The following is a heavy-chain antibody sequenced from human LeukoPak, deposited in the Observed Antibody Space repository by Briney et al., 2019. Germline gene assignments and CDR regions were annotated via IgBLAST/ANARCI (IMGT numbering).Heavy chain of an antibody. Sequence: ASVKVSCNASGYTFTSYYMHWVRQAPGQGLEWMGIINPSGGSTSYAQKFQGRVTMTRDTSTSTAYMDLRSLRSDDTAVYYCARDTGSSPGDYWGQGTLVTVSS. J-gene: IGHJ4*02. CDR2: INPSGGST. D-gene: IGHD1-26*01. CDR3: ARDTGSSPGDY. V-gene: IGHV1-46*01. CDR1: GYTFTSYY.